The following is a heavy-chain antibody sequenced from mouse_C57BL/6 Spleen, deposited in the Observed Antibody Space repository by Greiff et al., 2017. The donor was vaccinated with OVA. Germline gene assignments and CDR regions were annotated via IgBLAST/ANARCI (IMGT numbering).Heavy chain of an antibody. V-gene: IGHV1-50*01. Sequence: QVQLQQPGAELVKPGASVKLSCKASGYTFTSYWMQWVKQRPGQGLEWIGEIDPSDSYTNYNQKFKGKATLTVDTSSSTAYMQLSSLTSEDSAVYYCAREDDPFYYGHDGAYWGQGTLVTVSA. CDR3: AREDDPFYYGHDGAY. CDR1: GYTFTSYW. D-gene: IGHD2-2*01. CDR2: IDPSDSYT. J-gene: IGHJ3*01.